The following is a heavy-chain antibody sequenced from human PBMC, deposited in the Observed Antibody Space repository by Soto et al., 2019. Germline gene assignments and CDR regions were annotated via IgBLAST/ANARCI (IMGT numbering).Heavy chain of an antibody. CDR3: ARDCGGGSCYPALGA. CDR2: TYSGGST. CDR1: GFVVSETY. V-gene: IGHV3-53*01. J-gene: IGHJ5*02. Sequence: EVQVVESGGGLIQPGGSLRLSCAASGFVVSETYMSWVRQAPGRGLQWVSFTYSGGSTYYADSVKSRFTISRDSSWNTLYLQMNSLRVEDTAVYYCARDCGGGSCYPALGAWGQGTLVTVSS. D-gene: IGHD2-15*01.